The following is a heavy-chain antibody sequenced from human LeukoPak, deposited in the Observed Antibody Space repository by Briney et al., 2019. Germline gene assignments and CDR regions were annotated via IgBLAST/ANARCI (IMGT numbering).Heavy chain of an antibody. D-gene: IGHD2-21*02. CDR3: ARDYCGGDCAPSVFDY. Sequence: ASVKVSCKASGYTFTSYYMHWVRQAPGQGLEWMGIINPSGGSTSYAQKFQGRVTMTRDTSTSTVYMELSSLRSEDTAVYYCARDYCGGDCAPSVFDYWGQGTLVTVSS. CDR1: GYTFTSYY. J-gene: IGHJ4*02. V-gene: IGHV1-46*01. CDR2: INPSGGST.